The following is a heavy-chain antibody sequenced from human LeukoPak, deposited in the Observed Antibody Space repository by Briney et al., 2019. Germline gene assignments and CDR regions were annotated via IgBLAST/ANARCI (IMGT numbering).Heavy chain of an antibody. CDR3: ARRGHTAMTK. Sequence: SETLSLTCTVSGGSISSYYWSWIRQPPGKGLEWIGYIYYSGSTNYNPSLKSRVTISVDTSKNQLSLKLSSVTAADTAVYYCARRGHTAMTKWGQGTLVTVSS. J-gene: IGHJ4*02. V-gene: IGHV4-59*12. D-gene: IGHD5-18*01. CDR2: IYYSGST. CDR1: GGSISSYY.